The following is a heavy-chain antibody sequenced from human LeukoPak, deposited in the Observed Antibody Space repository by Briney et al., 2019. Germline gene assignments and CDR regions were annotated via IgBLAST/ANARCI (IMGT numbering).Heavy chain of an antibody. Sequence: ASVKVSCGASAHTFSPVNINWVRQAPGQGLEWMGWINGYNGNTNYAQNIKDRVIMTADSSTNTAYMELRNLRSDDTALYYCARDRIPAAYPDSFDIWGQGTMVTVSS. CDR2: INGYNGNT. V-gene: IGHV1-18*01. CDR3: ARDRIPAAYPDSFDI. J-gene: IGHJ3*02. D-gene: IGHD2-2*01. CDR1: AHTFSPVN.